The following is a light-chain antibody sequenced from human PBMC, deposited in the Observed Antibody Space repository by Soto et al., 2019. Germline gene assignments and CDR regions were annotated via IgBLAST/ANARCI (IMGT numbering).Light chain of an antibody. CDR1: QSINTW. Sequence: DIQMTQSPSTLSASVGDRVIITCRASQSINTWLAWFQQKPGKAPKVLIYKASTLESGVPSRISSSGSGTEFTLTISSLQPDDFSTYYCQQYNRYPLTFGGGTKVEIK. CDR2: KAS. V-gene: IGKV1-5*03. CDR3: QQYNRYPLT. J-gene: IGKJ4*01.